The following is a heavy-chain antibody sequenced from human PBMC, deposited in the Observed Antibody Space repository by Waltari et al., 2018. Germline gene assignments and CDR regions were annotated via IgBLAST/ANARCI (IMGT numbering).Heavy chain of an antibody. CDR2: IYYSGST. CDR1: GGSISSSSYY. D-gene: IGHD3-22*01. V-gene: IGHV4-39*01. J-gene: IGHJ5*02. Sequence: QLQLQESGPGLVKPSETLSLTCTVSGGSISSSSYYWGWIRQPPGKGLEWIGSIYYSGSTYYNPSLKSRVTISVDTSKNQFSLKLSSVTAADTVVYYCASALYYYDSSGLTNWFDPWGQGTLVTVSS. CDR3: ASALYYYDSSGLTNWFDP.